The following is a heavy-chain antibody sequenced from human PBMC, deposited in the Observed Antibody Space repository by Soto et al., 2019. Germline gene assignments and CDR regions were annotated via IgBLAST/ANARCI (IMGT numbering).Heavy chain of an antibody. CDR3: ARDQLHCSGGSCYFFPFDP. CDR1: GFTFSSYS. CDR2: ISSSSSTI. V-gene: IGHV3-48*01. Sequence: GESLKISCAASGFTFSSYSMNWVRQAPGKGLEWVSYISSSSSTIYYADSVKGRFTISRDNAKNSLYLQMNSLRAEDTAVYYCARDQLHCSGGSCYFFPFDPWGQGTLVTVSS. J-gene: IGHJ5*02. D-gene: IGHD2-15*01.